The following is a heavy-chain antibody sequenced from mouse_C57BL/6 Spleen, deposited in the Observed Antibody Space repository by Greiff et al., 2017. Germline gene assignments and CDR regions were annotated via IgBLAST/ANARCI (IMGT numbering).Heavy chain of an antibody. CDR2: ISDGGSYT. CDR1: GFTFSSYA. CDR3: ARDKGYGDAMDY. Sequence: EVKLLESGGGLVKPGGSLKLSCAASGFTFSSYAMSWVRQTPEKGLEWVATISDGGSYTNYPDNVKGRFTISGDTAKNNLYLQMSHLKSEDTAMYDCARDKGYGDAMDYWGQGTTVTVSS. J-gene: IGHJ4*01. V-gene: IGHV5-4*01. D-gene: IGHD2-2*01.